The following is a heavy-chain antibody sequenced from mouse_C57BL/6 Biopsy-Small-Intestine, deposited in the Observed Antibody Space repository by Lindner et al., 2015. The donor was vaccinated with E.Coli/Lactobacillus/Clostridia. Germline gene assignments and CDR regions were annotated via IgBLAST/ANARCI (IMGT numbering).Heavy chain of an antibody. CDR3: ARDSDFDY. D-gene: IGHD3-1*01. CDR1: GYVFTNYL. J-gene: IGHJ2*02. CDR2: INPGSGGI. Sequence: VQLQESGAELERPGTSVKVSCKASGYVFTNYLIQWVKQRPGQGLEWIGVINPGSGGITYNEKFKGKATLTADKSSDTAYMQLNSLTSEDSAVYFCARDSDFDYWGQGTFLTVSS. V-gene: IGHV1-54*01.